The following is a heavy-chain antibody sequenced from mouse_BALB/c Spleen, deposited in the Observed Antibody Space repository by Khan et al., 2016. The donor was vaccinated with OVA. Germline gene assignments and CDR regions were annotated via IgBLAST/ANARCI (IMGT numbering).Heavy chain of an antibody. CDR1: GFDFSRYW. Sequence: VQLKESGGGLVQPGGSLKLSCAASGFDFSRYWMSWVRQAPGKGLEWIGEINPDSSTINYTPSLKDKFIISRDNAKNTLYLQMSKVRSGDTALYYCARPYRYDGRAWFAYWGQGTLVTVSA. CDR3: ARPYRYDGRAWFAY. D-gene: IGHD2-14*01. V-gene: IGHV4-1*02. CDR2: INPDSSTI. J-gene: IGHJ3*01.